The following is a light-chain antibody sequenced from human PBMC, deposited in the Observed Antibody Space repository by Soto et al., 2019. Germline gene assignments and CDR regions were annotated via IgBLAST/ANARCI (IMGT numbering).Light chain of an antibody. V-gene: IGKV4-1*01. Sequence: DVVITHPPYSLVVSLXERATINLKSTQCVVYSSSNMNYLAWYQQXPGQPPXLXXYWASTRESGGPDRFSGSGSGTDFTLTISSLQAEDVAIYYCQQYFSSPLTFGGGTKVDIK. J-gene: IGKJ4*01. CDR1: QCVVYSSSNMNY. CDR3: QQYFSSPLT. CDR2: WAS.